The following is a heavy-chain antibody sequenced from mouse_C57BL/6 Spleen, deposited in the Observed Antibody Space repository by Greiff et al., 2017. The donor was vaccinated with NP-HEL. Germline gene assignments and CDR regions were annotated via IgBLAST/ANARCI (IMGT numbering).Heavy chain of an antibody. J-gene: IGHJ3*01. CDR2: INPSNGGT. Sequence: VQLQQPGTELVKPGASVKLSCKASGYTFTSYWMHWVKQRPGQGLEWIGNINPSNGGTNYIEKFKSKATLTVDKSSSTAYRQRSSLTSEDSAVDYCARGPTIVTTFAYWGQGTLVTVSA. CDR3: ARGPTIVTTFAY. V-gene: IGHV1-53*01. D-gene: IGHD2-5*01. CDR1: GYTFTSYW.